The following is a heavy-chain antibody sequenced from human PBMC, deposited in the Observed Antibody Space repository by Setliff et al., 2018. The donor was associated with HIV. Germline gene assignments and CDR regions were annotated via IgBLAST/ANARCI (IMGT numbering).Heavy chain of an antibody. CDR3: ARVGKYYYDATGPDFDH. Sequence: SVKVSCKASGYTFTRNQIHWLRQAPGQGLEWMGGIIPIFGTTNYAQKFQGRVTITADESTCTAYMELSSLRSEDTAVYYCARVGKYYYDATGPDFDHWGQGTLVTVSS. J-gene: IGHJ4*02. V-gene: IGHV1-69*13. D-gene: IGHD3-22*01. CDR1: GYTFTRNQ. CDR2: IIPIFGTT.